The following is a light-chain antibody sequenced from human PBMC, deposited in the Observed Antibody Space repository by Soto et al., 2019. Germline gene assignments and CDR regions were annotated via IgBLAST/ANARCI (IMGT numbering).Light chain of an antibody. V-gene: IGKV1-39*01. CDR2: GVS. Sequence: DIQMTQSPSSLSASVGDRVTITCRASQSISSYLNWYQQKPGKAPKLLIYGVSSLQSGVPSRFSGSGSGTDFTLTISSLQPEDFATYYCQQSYSNPYTFGQGTKVDIK. CDR1: QSISSY. J-gene: IGKJ2*01. CDR3: QQSYSNPYT.